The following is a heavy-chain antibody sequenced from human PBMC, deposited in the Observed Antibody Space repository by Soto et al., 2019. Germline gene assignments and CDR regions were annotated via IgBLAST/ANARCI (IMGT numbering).Heavy chain of an antibody. J-gene: IGHJ4*02. V-gene: IGHV3-11*01. CDR1: GFTFSDYY. CDR3: ARSSLTYFEF. CDR2: ISGSGSTT. Sequence: LRLSCTASGFTFSDYYMSWIRQAPGKGLEWLAYISGSGSTTYYTDSVKGRFAISRDNARTSLYLQINSLRVEDSAVYYCARSSLTYFEFWGQGTLVTVSS.